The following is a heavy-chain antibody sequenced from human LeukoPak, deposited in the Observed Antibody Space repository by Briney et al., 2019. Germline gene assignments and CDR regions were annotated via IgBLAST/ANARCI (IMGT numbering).Heavy chain of an antibody. CDR2: IYYSGST. CDR3: ARGRETYYDFWSGYYVN. CDR1: GGSISSSSYY. V-gene: IGHV4-39*07. Sequence: PSETLSLTCTVSGGSISSSSYYWGWIRQPPGKGLEWIGSIYYSGSTYYNPSLKSRVTISVDTSKNQFSLKLSSVTAADTAVYYCARGRETYYDFWSGYYVNWGQGTLVTVSS. J-gene: IGHJ4*02. D-gene: IGHD3-3*01.